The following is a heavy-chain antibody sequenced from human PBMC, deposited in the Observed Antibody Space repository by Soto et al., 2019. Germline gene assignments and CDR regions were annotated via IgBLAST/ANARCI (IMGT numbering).Heavy chain of an antibody. CDR2: INHSGSI. J-gene: IGHJ4*02. Sequence: PSETLSLTCTVSGGSISSYYWSWIRQPPGKGLEWIGEINHSGSINYNPTLKSRVTMSVDTSKRQFSLNLSSLTAADTAVYYCARVYSVNYLGYFDYWGQGALVTVSS. CDR3: ARVYSVNYLGYFDY. V-gene: IGHV4-34*09. CDR1: GGSISSYY. D-gene: IGHD6-13*01.